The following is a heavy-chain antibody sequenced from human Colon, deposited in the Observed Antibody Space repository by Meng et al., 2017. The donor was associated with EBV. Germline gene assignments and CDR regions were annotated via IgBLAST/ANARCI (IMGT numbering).Heavy chain of an antibody. D-gene: IGHD4-17*01. V-gene: IGHV4-34*01. CDR2: INHSGST. CDR3: ARRTTVNLRSFDS. Sequence: VQLQPWGAGPWMASDSLSLSCAVSGGCFCVYYWSWIRQAPGKGLEWIGEINHSGSTKFNPSLESRVSISVDTSENQVSLKLTSVTAADTAVYYCARRTTVNLRSFDSWGQGTLVTVSS. J-gene: IGHJ4*02. CDR1: GGCFCVYY.